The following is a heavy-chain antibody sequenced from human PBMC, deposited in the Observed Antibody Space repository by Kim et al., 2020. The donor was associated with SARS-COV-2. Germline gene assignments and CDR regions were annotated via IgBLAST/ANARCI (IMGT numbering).Heavy chain of an antibody. CDR2: MNPNSGNT. CDR1: GYTFTSYD. D-gene: IGHD6-6*01. J-gene: IGHJ5*02. CDR3: ARATPQSIAARQSGAPWFDP. V-gene: IGHV1-8*01. Sequence: ASVKVSCKASGYTFTSYDINWVRQATGQGLEWMGWMNPNSGNTGYAQKFQGRVTMTRNTSISTAYMELSSLRSEDTAVYYCARATPQSIAARQSGAPWFDPWGQGTLVTVSS.